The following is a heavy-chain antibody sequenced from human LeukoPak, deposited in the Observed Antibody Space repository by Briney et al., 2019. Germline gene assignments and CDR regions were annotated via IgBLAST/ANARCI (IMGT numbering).Heavy chain of an antibody. V-gene: IGHV3-30*02. CDR3: ARDHLLWFGEGTYYGMDV. J-gene: IGHJ6*02. CDR2: IRYDGSDE. D-gene: IGHD3-10*01. Sequence: GGSLRLSCAASGFTFSDYGMHWVRQAPGKGLEWVAFIRYDGSDEYYADSVKGRFTISRDNSKNTLYLQMNSLRAEDTAVYYCARDHLLWFGEGTYYGMDVWGQGTTVTVSS. CDR1: GFTFSDYG.